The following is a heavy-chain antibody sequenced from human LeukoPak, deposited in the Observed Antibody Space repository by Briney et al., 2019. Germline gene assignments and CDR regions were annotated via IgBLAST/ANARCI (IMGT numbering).Heavy chain of an antibody. CDR2: IGWRSSGT. Sequence: GGSLRLSCAASVFTFSIYTMSCVRQAPGKGLEGGSTIGWRSSGTFYADSVKGRFPISRDNSKNTLYLQMNSLRAEDTAVYYCAKGGDGSYYSRADCWGQGTLVTVSS. CDR1: VFTFSIYT. V-gene: IGHV3-23*01. J-gene: IGHJ4*02. CDR3: AKGGDGSYYSRADC. D-gene: IGHD2-15*01.